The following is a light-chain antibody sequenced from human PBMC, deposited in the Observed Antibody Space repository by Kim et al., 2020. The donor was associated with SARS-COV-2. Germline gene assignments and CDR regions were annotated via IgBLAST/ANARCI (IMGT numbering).Light chain of an antibody. CDR1: QGISSY. V-gene: IGKV1-9*01. Sequence: SSVGDRVTIPCRASQGISSYLAWYQQKPGKSPKRLIYAANTLQSGVPSRFSGSGSGTEFTLTVSSLQPEDLATYYCQHVHSYPPGFGPGTKVDIK. CDR3: QHVHSYPPG. CDR2: AAN. J-gene: IGKJ1*01.